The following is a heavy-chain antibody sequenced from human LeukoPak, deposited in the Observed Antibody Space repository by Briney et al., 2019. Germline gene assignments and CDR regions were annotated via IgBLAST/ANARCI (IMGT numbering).Heavy chain of an antibody. CDR1: GFTFSNHG. J-gene: IGHJ4*02. CDR3: AKDWSPEYGPINY. Sequence: GGSLRLSCAASGFTFSNHGMNWVRQAPGKGLEWVSGISPSGDITYYADSVKGRFTISRDNSKNTLYLEVISLTAEDTAVYSCAKDWSPEYGPINYWGQGTLVTVSS. V-gene: IGHV3-23*01. D-gene: IGHD1-14*01. CDR2: ISPSGDIT.